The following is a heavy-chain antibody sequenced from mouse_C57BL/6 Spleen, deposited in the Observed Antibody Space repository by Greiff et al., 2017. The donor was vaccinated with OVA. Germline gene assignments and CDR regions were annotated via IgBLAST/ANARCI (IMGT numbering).Heavy chain of an antibody. CDR1: GYTFTSYW. CDR3: AYGSSHYYAMGY. CDR2: IDPSDSYT. J-gene: IGHJ4*01. V-gene: IGHV1-50*01. D-gene: IGHD1-1*01. Sequence: QVQLQQPGAELVKPGASVKLSCKASGYTFTSYWMQWVKQRPGQGLEWIGEIDPSDSYTNSNSKFKGKATLTVDTSSSTAYLQLSSLTSEDSAVYYCAYGSSHYYAMGYWGQGTSVTVSS.